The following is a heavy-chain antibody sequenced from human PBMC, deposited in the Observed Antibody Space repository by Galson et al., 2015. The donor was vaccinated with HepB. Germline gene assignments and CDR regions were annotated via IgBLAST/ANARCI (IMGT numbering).Heavy chain of an antibody. CDR3: AKDFYDILTGYYPYDAFDI. CDR1: GFTFSSYA. CDR2: ISGSGGST. J-gene: IGHJ3*02. D-gene: IGHD3-9*01. V-gene: IGHV3-23*01. Sequence: SLRLSCAASGFTFSSYAMSWVRQAPGKGLEWDSAISGSGGSTYYADSVKGRFTISRDNSKNTLYLQMNSLRAEDTAVYYCAKDFYDILTGYYPYDAFDIWGQGTMVTVSS.